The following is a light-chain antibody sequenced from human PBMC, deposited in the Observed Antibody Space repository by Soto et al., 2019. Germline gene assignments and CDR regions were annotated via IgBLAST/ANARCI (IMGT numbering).Light chain of an antibody. CDR1: QNVNSN. V-gene: IGKV3-15*01. CDR3: QQYNNWPLA. CDR2: GAS. J-gene: IGKJ4*01. Sequence: EIVMTQSPATLSVSPGERATLSCRASQNVNSNLAWYQQKTGQAPRLLIYGASTRATGIPARFSGSGSGTEITLTIISLQSEDFAVYYCQQYNNWPLAFGGGTRVEIK.